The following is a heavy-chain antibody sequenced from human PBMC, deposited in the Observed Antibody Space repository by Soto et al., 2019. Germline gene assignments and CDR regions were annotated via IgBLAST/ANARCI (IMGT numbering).Heavy chain of an antibody. D-gene: IGHD1-1*01. CDR3: AKGTTGMADAFDI. Sequence: GGSLRLSSAASGFTFSSYAMSWVRQSPGKGLEWVSTISGSGGSTYYADSVKGRFTISRDNSKNTLYLQMNSLRAEDTAVYYCAKGTTGMADAFDIWGQGTMVTVSS. J-gene: IGHJ3*02. CDR2: ISGSGGST. V-gene: IGHV3-23*01. CDR1: GFTFSSYA.